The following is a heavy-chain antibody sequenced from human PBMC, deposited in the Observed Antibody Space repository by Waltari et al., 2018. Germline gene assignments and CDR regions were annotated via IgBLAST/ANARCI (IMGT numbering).Heavy chain of an antibody. CDR3: ARDPTPIVGATTYDY. CDR2: KSYDGSNK. CDR1: GFTFSSYG. Sequence: QVQLVESGGGVVQPGRSLRLSCAASGFTFSSYGMHWVRQAPGKGLEWVAVKSYDGSNKYYADSVKGRFTISRDNSKNTLYLQMNSLRAEDTAVYYCARDPTPIVGATTYDYWGQGTLVTVSS. J-gene: IGHJ4*02. V-gene: IGHV3-30*19. D-gene: IGHD1-26*01.